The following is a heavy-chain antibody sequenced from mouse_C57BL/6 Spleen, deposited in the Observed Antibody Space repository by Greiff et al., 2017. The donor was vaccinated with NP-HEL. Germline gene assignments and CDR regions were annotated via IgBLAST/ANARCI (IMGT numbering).Heavy chain of an antibody. J-gene: IGHJ1*03. V-gene: IGHV1-80*01. D-gene: IGHD1-1*01. Sequence: VQLVESGAELVKPGASVKISCKASGYAFSSYWMNWVKQRPGKGLEWIGQIYPGDGDTNYNGKFKGKATLTADKSSSTAYMQLSSLTSEDSAVYCCAALREGYIDVWGTGTTVTVSS. CDR3: AALREGYIDV. CDR2: IYPGDGDT. CDR1: GYAFSSYW.